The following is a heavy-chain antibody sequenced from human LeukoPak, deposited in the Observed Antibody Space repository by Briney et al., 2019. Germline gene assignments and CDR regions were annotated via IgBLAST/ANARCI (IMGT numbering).Heavy chain of an antibody. CDR2: LSDDGSNK. D-gene: IGHD3-22*01. CDR1: GFTFRHYT. Sequence: PGGSLRLSCAASGFTFRHYTMHWVRQAPGKGLEWVAALSDDGSNKFYADSVKGRFTVSRDNSKNTLYVQVNSLGTEDTAAYYCAKGSYYDSSGSFYFDYWGQGTLVTVSS. V-gene: IGHV3-30*04. CDR3: AKGSYYDSSGSFYFDY. J-gene: IGHJ4*02.